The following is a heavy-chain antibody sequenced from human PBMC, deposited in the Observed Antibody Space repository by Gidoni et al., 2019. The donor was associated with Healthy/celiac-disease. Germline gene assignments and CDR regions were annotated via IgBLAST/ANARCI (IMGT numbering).Heavy chain of an antibody. Sequence: QVQLVQSGAEVKKPGASVKVSCKASGYTFTGYYMHWVRQAPGQGLEWMGWINPNSGGTNYAQKFQGRVTMTRDTSISTAYMELSRLRSDDTAVYYCARVGPYGVVPAATENWFDPWGQGTLVTVSS. CDR1: GYTFTGYY. CDR2: INPNSGGT. D-gene: IGHD2-2*01. CDR3: ARVGPYGVVPAATENWFDP. J-gene: IGHJ5*02. V-gene: IGHV1-2*02.